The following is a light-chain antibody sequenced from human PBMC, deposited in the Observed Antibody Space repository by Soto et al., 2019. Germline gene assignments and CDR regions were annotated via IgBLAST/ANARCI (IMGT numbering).Light chain of an antibody. J-gene: IGLJ3*02. CDR3: QTWGTGIQV. CDR2: LSSDGSH. Sequence: QPVLTQSPSASASLGASVKLTCTLSSGHNNNAIAWHQQQPEKGPRFLMRLSSDGSHIKGDGIPDRFSGSSSGAERYLTISSLQSEDEADYYCQTWGTGIQVFGGGTKLTVL. V-gene: IGLV4-69*02. CDR1: SGHNNNA.